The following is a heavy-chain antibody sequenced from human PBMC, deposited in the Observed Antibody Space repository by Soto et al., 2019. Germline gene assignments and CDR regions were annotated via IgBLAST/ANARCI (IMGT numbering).Heavy chain of an antibody. V-gene: IGHV4-59*01. CDR2: VYYTGST. J-gene: IGHJ4*02. CDR1: GGSISGSY. Sequence: PSETLSLTCSFSGGSISGSYWSWIRQPPGKGLEWLGYVYYTGSTNYSPSLRSRVSISVDTSKNEFSLRLSSVTAADTAVYFCARSVAVPGAHIDYWGQGTQVTVSS. D-gene: IGHD6-19*01. CDR3: ARSVAVPGAHIDY.